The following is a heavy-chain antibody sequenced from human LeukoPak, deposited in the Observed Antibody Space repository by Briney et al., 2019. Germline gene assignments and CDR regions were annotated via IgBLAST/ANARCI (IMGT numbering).Heavy chain of an antibody. CDR1: GDSVSSNSAA. D-gene: IGHD1-26*01. CDR2: TYYRSKRYN. V-gene: IGHV6-1*01. J-gene: IGHJ4*02. CDR3: AREKMLIVGATEFDY. Sequence: SQTLSLTCAISGDSVSSNSAAWNWIRQSPSRGLEWLGRTYYRSKRYNDYAVSVKSRITINPDTSKNQFSLQLNSVTPEDTAVYYCAREKMLIVGATEFDYWGQGTLVTVSS.